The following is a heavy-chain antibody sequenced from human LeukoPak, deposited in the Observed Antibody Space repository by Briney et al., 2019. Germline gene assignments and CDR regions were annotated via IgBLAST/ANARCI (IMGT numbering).Heavy chain of an antibody. D-gene: IGHD5-18*01. CDR1: GFTFSNYE. J-gene: IGHJ4*02. V-gene: IGHV3-48*03. CDR2: ISGSGSTI. Sequence: GGSLRLSCAASGFTFSNYEMNWVRQAPGKGLEWVSYISGSGSTIYYADSVKGRFTISRDNAKDSLYLQMNSLRAEGTAVYYCARVRSGYSHENYFAWWGEGTLVTVSS. CDR3: ARVRSGYSHENYFAW.